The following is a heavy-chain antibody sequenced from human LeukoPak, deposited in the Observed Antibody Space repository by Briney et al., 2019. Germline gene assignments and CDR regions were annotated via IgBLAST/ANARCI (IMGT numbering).Heavy chain of an antibody. CDR1: GFTYANAW. D-gene: IGHD1/OR15-1a*01. CDR3: AIGREVRPLEH. CDR2: IKSENDGGTR. J-gene: IGHJ4*02. Sequence: PGGSLGLSCGSSGFTYANAWLSCVRQAPGKRLEWVGRIKSENDGGTRDYAAPFKDRFTISRDDSKSAAYLQMSSLRREDTGVYFCAIGREVRPLEHWGEGTLVIVSS. V-gene: IGHV3-15*01.